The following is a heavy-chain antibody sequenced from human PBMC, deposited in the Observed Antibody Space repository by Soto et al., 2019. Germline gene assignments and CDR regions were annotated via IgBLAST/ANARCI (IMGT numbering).Heavy chain of an antibody. D-gene: IGHD6-19*01. CDR2: IYWDDDK. CDR1: GFSVSTTGVG. CDR3: AHRREAVVDYYCDY. Sequence: QITLKESGLTLVKPTQTLTLTCTCSGFSVSTTGVGVGWIRQSPGKALEWLGLIYWDDDKRYRPSLKSRLTITNDTYKNHVILTMTNMEHVDTGTYYCAHRREAVVDYYCDYWGQGTLVTVSS. J-gene: IGHJ4*02. V-gene: IGHV2-5*02.